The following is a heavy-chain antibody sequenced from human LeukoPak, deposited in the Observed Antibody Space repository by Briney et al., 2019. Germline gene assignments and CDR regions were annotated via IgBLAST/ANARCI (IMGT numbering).Heavy chain of an antibody. V-gene: IGHV4-34*01. CDR1: GGSFSGYS. J-gene: IGHJ4*02. Sequence: PSETLSLTCAVYGGSFSGYSWSWIRQPPGKGLEWIGEISHSGSSNYNPSLKSRVTISLDTSKNQFSLKLSSVTAADTAVYYCARGGFWSGYSFDYWGQGTLVTVSS. CDR3: ARGGFWSGYSFDY. D-gene: IGHD3-3*01. CDR2: ISHSGSS.